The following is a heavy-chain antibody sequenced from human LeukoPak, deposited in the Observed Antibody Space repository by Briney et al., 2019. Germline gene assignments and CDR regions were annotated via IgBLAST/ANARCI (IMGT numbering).Heavy chain of an antibody. CDR1: GFTFDDYA. D-gene: IGHD2-21*01. CDR3: AKDLVVGMYSYGMDV. J-gene: IGHJ6*02. V-gene: IGHV3-9*01. Sequence: PGRSLRLSCAASGFTFDDYAMHWVRQAPGKGLEWVSGISWNSGSIGYADSVKGRFTISRDNAKNSLYLQMNSLRAEDTALYYCAKDLVVGMYSYGMDVWGQGTTVTVSS. CDR2: ISWNSGSI.